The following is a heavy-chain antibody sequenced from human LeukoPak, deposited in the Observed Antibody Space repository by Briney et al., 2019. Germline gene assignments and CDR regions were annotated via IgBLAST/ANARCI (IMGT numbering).Heavy chain of an antibody. CDR3: ARLYAVRSRHAQYYYGSGTRQDAFDI. CDR1: GFTFDDYA. J-gene: IGHJ3*02. D-gene: IGHD3-10*01. Sequence: GRSLRLSCAASGFTFDDYAMHWVRQAPGKGLEWVSGISWNSDSIGYADSVKGRFTISRDNAKNSLYLQMNSLRAEDTAVYYCARLYAVRSRHAQYYYGSGTRQDAFDIWGQGTMVTVSS. V-gene: IGHV3-9*01. CDR2: ISWNSDSI.